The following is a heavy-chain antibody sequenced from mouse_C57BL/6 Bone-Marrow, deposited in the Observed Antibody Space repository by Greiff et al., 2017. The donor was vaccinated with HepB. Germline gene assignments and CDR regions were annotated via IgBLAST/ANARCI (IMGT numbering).Heavy chain of an antibody. V-gene: IGHV1-81*01. CDR3: AIVSGYDEGYYYDMDY. CDR2: IYPRSGNT. CDR1: GYTFTSYG. Sequence: QVQLQQSGAELARPGASVKLSCKASGYTFTSYGISWVKQRTGQGLEWIGEIYPRSGNTYYNEKFKGKATLTADKSSSTAYMELHSLTSEDSAVYFCAIVSGYDEGYYYDMDYWGQGTSVTVSS. J-gene: IGHJ4*01. D-gene: IGHD2-2*01.